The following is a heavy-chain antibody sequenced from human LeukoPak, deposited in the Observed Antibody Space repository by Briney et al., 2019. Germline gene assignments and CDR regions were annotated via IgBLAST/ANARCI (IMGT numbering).Heavy chain of an antibody. CDR3: AREGSGSYGYYYYMDV. Sequence: VASVKVSCKASGGTFSNYAISWVRQAPGQGLEWMGGIIPIFGTANYAQKFQGRVTITADESTSTAYMELSSLRSEDTAVYFCAREGSGSYGYYYYMDVWGNGTTVTISS. V-gene: IGHV1-69*13. D-gene: IGHD3-10*01. CDR2: IIPIFGTA. CDR1: GGTFSNYA. J-gene: IGHJ6*03.